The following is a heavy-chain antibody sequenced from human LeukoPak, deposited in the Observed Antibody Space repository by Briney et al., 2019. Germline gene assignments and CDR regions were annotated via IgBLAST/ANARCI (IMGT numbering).Heavy chain of an antibody. J-gene: IGHJ4*02. CDR2: IYYTGST. CDR1: GASISGSGYY. Sequence: SETLSLTCAVSGASISGSGYYLGWIRQPPGKGLEWIGNIYYTGSTYYNASLQSRVTISIDMSKNQFSLRPNPVTAADTAMYYCVKSGGYGLIDYWGQGTLVTVSS. V-gene: IGHV4-39*01. CDR3: VKSGGYGLIDY. D-gene: IGHD1-26*01.